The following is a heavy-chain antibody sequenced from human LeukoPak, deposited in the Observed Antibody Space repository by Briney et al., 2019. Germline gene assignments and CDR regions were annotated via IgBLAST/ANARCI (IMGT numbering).Heavy chain of an antibody. Sequence: GGSLRLSCAASGFTFSSYSMNWVRQAPGQGLEWVSSISSSSSYIYYADSVKGRFTISRDNAKNSLYLQMNSLRAEDTAVYYCARDGSLHPVDYWGQGTLVTVSS. CDR3: ARDGSLHPVDY. CDR1: GFTFSSYS. J-gene: IGHJ4*02. CDR2: ISSSSSYI. V-gene: IGHV3-21*01.